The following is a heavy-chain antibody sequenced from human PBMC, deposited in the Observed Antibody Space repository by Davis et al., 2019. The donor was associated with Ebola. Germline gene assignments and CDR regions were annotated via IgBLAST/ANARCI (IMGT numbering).Heavy chain of an antibody. CDR2: IYYSGST. CDR3: ARDVRYFDY. D-gene: IGHD3-3*01. CDR1: GGSISSYY. J-gene: IGHJ4*02. Sequence: MPSETLSLTCTVSGGSISSYYWSWIRQPPGKGLEWIGYIYYSGSTNYNPSLKSRVTISVDTSKNQFSLKLSSVTAADTALYYCARDVRYFDYWGQGTLVTVSS. V-gene: IGHV4-59*01.